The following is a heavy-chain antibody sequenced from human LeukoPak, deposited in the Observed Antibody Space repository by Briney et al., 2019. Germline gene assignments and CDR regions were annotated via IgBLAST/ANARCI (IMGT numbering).Heavy chain of an antibody. CDR1: GFTFSSYA. Sequence: GGSLRLSCAAPGFTFSSYAMSWVRQAPGKGLEWVSAISGSGSSTYYADSVKGRFTISRDNSKNTLYLQMNSLRAEDTALYYCAKRDGYNSNPLKDWGQGTLVTVSS. CDR3: AKRDGYNSNPLKD. V-gene: IGHV3-23*01. CDR2: ISGSGSST. D-gene: IGHD5-24*01. J-gene: IGHJ4*02.